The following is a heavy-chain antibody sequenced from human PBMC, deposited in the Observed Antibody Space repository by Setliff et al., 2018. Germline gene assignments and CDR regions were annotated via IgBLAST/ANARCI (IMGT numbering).Heavy chain of an antibody. CDR1: GYTFANYY. D-gene: IGHD3-16*01. J-gene: IGHJ3*02. Sequence: ASVKVSCKASGYTFANYYMHWVRQAPGQGLEWMGIIDPSGFSTNYAQKFQGRVTVARATSTDTLYMELSSLRSEDTAIYYCAGPRGPYSASDAFDIWGQGTMVTVSS. CDR3: AGPRGPYSASDAFDI. CDR2: IDPSGFST. V-gene: IGHV1-46*01.